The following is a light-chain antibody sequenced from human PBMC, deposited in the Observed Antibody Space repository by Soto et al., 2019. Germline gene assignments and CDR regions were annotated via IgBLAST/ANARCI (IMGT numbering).Light chain of an antibody. CDR1: QSVSSN. V-gene: IGKV3-15*01. J-gene: IGKJ5*01. CDR3: QRYNNWPPIT. CDR2: GAS. Sequence: EIVMTQSLATLSVSPGERATLSCRASQSVSSNLAWYQQKPGQAPRLLIYGASTRATGFPARFSGSGSGTEFTLTISSLQSEDFTVYYCQRYNNWPPITFGQGTRLEIK.